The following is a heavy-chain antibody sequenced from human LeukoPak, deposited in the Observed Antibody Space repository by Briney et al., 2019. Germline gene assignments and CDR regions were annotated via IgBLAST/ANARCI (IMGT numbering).Heavy chain of an antibody. V-gene: IGHV3-64*01. CDR1: GFTFSSYA. CDR2: ISSNGGST. J-gene: IGHJ4*02. Sequence: GGSLRLSCAASGFTFSSYAMHWVRQAPGKGLEYVSAISSNGGSTYYANSVKGRFTISRDNSKNTLYLQMNSLRAEDTAVYYCAKAGGDIAVAGTGDYWGQGTLVTVSS. CDR3: AKAGGDIAVAGTGDY. D-gene: IGHD6-19*01.